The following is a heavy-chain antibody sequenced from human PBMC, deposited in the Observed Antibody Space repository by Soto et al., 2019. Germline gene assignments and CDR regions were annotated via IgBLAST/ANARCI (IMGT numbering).Heavy chain of an antibody. CDR3: ARDGLRAYSYGHYGMDV. V-gene: IGHV1-69*01. J-gene: IGHJ6*02. CDR2: IIPIFGTA. Sequence: QVQLVQSGAEVKKPGSSVKVSCKASGGTFSSYAISWVRQAPGQGLEWMGGIIPIFGTANYAQKFQGRVTITADESTSTAYMELSSLRSEDTAVYYCARDGLRAYSYGHYGMDVWGQGTTVTVSS. CDR1: GGTFSSYA. D-gene: IGHD5-18*01.